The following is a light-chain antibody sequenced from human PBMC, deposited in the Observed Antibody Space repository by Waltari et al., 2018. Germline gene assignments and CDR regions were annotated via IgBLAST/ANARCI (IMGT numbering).Light chain of an antibody. V-gene: IGKV1-39*01. CDR3: QQSYSLPWT. CDR2: AAS. J-gene: IGKJ1*01. CDR1: QSISSY. Sequence: DIQMTKSPSSLSASVGDRVIITCRPSQSISSYLNWYQQKPGKAPKLLICAASSLQGDVPSRFSGSGSGTDFTLTINNLQPEDFATYFCQQSYSLPWTFGQGTIVEIK.